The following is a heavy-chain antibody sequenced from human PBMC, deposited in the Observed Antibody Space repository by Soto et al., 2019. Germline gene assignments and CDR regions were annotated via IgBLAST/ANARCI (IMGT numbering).Heavy chain of an antibody. V-gene: IGHV3-74*01. CDR2: INGEGSST. CDR3: ARGWIDAAPRPY. CDR1: GFTFSTYW. Sequence: GGSLRLSCAASGFTFSTYWMHWVRQAPGKGLVWVSRINGEGSSTTFADSVKGRFTISRDNAKNTLYLEMNSLRVEDTAVYYCARGWIDAAPRPYWGQGTQVTVSS. D-gene: IGHD2-2*03. J-gene: IGHJ4*02.